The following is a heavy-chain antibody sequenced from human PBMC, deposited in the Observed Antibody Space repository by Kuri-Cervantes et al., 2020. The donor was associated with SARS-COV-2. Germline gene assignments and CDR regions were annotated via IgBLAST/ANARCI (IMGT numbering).Heavy chain of an antibody. J-gene: IGHJ2*01. CDR2: IYSGGST. CDR1: GFTSSSFS. Sequence: GESLKISCAVSGFTSSSFSMNWVRQAPGKGLEWVSVIYSGGSTYYADSVKGRFTISRDNSKNTLYLQMNSLRAEDTAVYYCARETPWFGETLGPGWYFDLWGRGTLVTVSS. D-gene: IGHD3-10*01. V-gene: IGHV3-53*01. CDR3: ARETPWFGETLGPGWYFDL.